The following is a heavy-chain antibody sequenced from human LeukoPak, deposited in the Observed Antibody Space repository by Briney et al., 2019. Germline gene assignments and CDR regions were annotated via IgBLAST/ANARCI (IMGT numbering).Heavy chain of an antibody. CDR1: GFTFSSYW. CDR3: AGSRYSSRWRDY. J-gene: IGHJ4*02. D-gene: IGHD6-13*01. V-gene: IGHV3-7*04. Sequence: GGSLRLSCAASGFTFSSYWMSWVRQAPGKGLEWVANIKQDGSEKYHVDSVKGRFTISRDNAKNSLYLQMNSLRAEDTAVYYCAGSRYSSRWRDYWGQGTLVTVSS. CDR2: IKQDGSEK.